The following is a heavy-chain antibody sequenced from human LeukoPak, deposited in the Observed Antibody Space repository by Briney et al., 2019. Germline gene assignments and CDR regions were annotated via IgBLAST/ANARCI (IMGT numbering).Heavy chain of an antibody. V-gene: IGHV3-48*02. D-gene: IGHD3-22*01. CDR1: GFTFSSYS. J-gene: IGHJ4*02. Sequence: GGSLRLSCAASGFTFSSYSMNWVRQAPGKGLEWVSYISSSSTICYADSVKGRFTISRDNAKNSLYLQMNSLRDEDTAVYYCARGLGDSSGNYFDYWGQGTLVTVSS. CDR3: ARGLGDSSGNYFDY. CDR2: ISSSSTI.